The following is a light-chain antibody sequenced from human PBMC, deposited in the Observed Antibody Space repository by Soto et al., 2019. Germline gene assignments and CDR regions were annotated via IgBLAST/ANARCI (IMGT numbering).Light chain of an antibody. CDR2: GAS. Sequence: EIVLTQSPGTLSLSPGERATLSCRASQSVSSSYLAWYQQKPGQAPRLLIYGASSRATGIPDRFSGSGSGTDFTITISRLEPEDFAVDFCQQYGNSPPNTFGQGTKVEIK. CDR3: QQYGNSPPNT. V-gene: IGKV3-20*01. CDR1: QSVSSSY. J-gene: IGKJ2*01.